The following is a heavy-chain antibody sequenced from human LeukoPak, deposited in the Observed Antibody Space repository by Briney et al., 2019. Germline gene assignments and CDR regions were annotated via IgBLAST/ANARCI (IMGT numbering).Heavy chain of an antibody. CDR1: GYTFTSYA. V-gene: IGHV1-3*01. J-gene: IGHJ4*02. D-gene: IGHD5/OR15-5a*01. CDR3: ARCPSTTYYFDY. CDR2: INAGNGNT. Sequence: ASVKVSCKASGYTFTSYAMHWVRQAPGQRLEWMGWINAGNGNTKYSQKFQGRVTITRDTSASTAYMELSSLRSEDTAVYYCARCPSTTYYFDYWGQGTLVTVSS.